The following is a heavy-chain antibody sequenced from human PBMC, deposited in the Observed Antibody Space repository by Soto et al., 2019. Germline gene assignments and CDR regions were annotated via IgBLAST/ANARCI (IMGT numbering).Heavy chain of an antibody. Sequence: GESLKISCKGSGYSFTSYWISWVRQMPGKGLEWMGRIDPSDSYTNYSPSFQGHVTISADKSISTAYLQWSSLKASDTAMYYCASLGGYSGSPCCYYGMDVWGQGTRVTVSS. CDR1: GYSFTSYW. D-gene: IGHD5-12*01. CDR3: ASLGGYSGSPCCYYGMDV. J-gene: IGHJ6*02. CDR2: IDPSDSYT. V-gene: IGHV5-10-1*01.